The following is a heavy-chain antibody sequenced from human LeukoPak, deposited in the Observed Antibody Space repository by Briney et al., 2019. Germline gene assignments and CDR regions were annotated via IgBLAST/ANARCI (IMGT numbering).Heavy chain of an antibody. CDR2: MYHSGST. Sequence: SETLSLTCTVSGGSISSGYYWGWIRQPPGKGLEWIESMYHSGSTYYNPSLKGRVTMSVDTSKNQFSLKLSSVTAADTAVYYCARGRGQQLGNFDYWGQGTLVTASS. J-gene: IGHJ4*02. V-gene: IGHV4-38-2*02. D-gene: IGHD6-13*01. CDR1: GGSISSGYY. CDR3: ARGRGQQLGNFDY.